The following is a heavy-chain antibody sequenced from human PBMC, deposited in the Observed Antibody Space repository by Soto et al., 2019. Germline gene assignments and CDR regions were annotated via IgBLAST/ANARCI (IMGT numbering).Heavy chain of an antibody. CDR2: MNPNSGNT. CDR3: ARLYYDFWSGWGYMDV. Sequence: GASVKVSCKASGYTFTSYDINWVRQATGQGLEWMGWMNPNSGNTGYAQKFQGRVTMTRNTSISTAYMELSSLRSEDTAVYYCARLYYDFWSGWGYMDVWGKGTTVTVSS. V-gene: IGHV1-8*01. D-gene: IGHD3-3*01. CDR1: GYTFTSYD. J-gene: IGHJ6*03.